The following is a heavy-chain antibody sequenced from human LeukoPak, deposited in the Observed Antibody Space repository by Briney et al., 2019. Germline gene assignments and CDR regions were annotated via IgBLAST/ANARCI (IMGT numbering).Heavy chain of an antibody. D-gene: IGHD5-24*01. Sequence: SETLSLTCTVSGGSISSYYWSWIRRPPGKGLEWIGYVFHSGSTNYNPSLKSRVTISVDTSKNQFSLKVTSVTAADTAVYYCARQSRDGYKYYYSYMDVWGKGTTVTVSS. J-gene: IGHJ6*03. V-gene: IGHV4-59*08. CDR3: ARQSRDGYKYYYSYMDV. CDR1: GGSISSYY. CDR2: VFHSGST.